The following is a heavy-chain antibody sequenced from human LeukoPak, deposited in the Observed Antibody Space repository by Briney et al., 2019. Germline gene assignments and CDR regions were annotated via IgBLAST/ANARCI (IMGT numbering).Heavy chain of an antibody. J-gene: IGHJ4*02. CDR2: IYHSGST. D-gene: IGHD3-3*01. CDR1: GGSISSTNW. CDR3: TGNGYYSLEY. V-gene: IGHV4-4*02. Sequence: PSETLSLTCAVSGGSISSTNWWSWVRQPPGKGLEWIGEIYHSGSTNYNPSLKSRVIISVDKSKNQFSLKLSFVTAADTAVYYCTGNGYYSLEYWGQGTLVTVSS.